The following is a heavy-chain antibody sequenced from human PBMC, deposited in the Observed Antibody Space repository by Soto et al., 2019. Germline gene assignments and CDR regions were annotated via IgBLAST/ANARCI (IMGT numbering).Heavy chain of an antibody. D-gene: IGHD3-22*01. CDR1: GFTFSTYS. CDR2: ISNNGGST. CDR3: VKGSGFYDSSGYPYFDY. J-gene: IGHJ4*02. V-gene: IGHV3-64D*06. Sequence: GGSLRLSCSASGFTFSTYSMHWVRQAPGKGLEYVSTISNNGGSTYYADSVKGRFTISRDNSKNTLYLQMSSLRAEDTAVYYCVKGSGFYDSSGYPYFDYWGQGTLVTVSS.